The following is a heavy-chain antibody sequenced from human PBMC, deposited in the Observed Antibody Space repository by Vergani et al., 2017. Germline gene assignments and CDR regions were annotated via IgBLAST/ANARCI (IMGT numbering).Heavy chain of an antibody. V-gene: IGHV3-30*18. D-gene: IGHD6-19*01. CDR1: GFTSSYYG. J-gene: IGHJ3*02. CDR3: AKVGRSEVAGTFGAFDI. CDR2: ISYDGTQK. Sequence: QVHLVESGGGVVQPGRSLRLSCVVSGFTSSYYGMHWVRQAPGKGLEWGAVISYDGTQKYYADSVKGRFTISRDNSKNTLFLHMNSLRPEDTAVYYCAKVGRSEVAGTFGAFDIWGQGTMVTVSS.